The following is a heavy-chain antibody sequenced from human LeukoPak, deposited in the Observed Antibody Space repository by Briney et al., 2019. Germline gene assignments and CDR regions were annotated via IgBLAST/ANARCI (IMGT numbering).Heavy chain of an antibody. V-gene: IGHV4-38-2*02. J-gene: IGHJ5*02. CDR3: ARLVNYYGSGSPGGWFDP. Sequence: SETLSLTCTVSGYSISSGYYWGWIRQPPGKGLEWIGSIYHSGTTYYNPSLKSRVTISVDTSKNQFSLKLSSVTAADTAVYYCARLVNYYGSGSPGGWFDPWGQGTLVTVSS. D-gene: IGHD3-10*01. CDR1: GYSISSGYY. CDR2: IYHSGTT.